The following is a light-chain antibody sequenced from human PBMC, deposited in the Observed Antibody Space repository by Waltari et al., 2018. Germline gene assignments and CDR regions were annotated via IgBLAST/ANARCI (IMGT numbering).Light chain of an antibody. Sequence: EIVMTQSPATLSVSPGARATLSCRASQSVSSNLAWYQQKPGQAPRLLIYGASTRATGIPARFSGSGSGTDFTLTISSLQSEDFAVYYCQQYYNWPYTFGQGTKLEIK. CDR3: QQYYNWPYT. V-gene: IGKV3-15*01. J-gene: IGKJ2*01. CDR1: QSVSSN. CDR2: GAS.